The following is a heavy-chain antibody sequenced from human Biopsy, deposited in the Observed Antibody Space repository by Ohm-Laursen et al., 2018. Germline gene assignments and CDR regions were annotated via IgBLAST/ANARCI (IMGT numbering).Heavy chain of an antibody. CDR3: ATKLTGYFHH. CDR1: GGTFSNYG. Sequence: SSVKVSCNAPGGTFSNYGVNWVRQAPGQGLEWLGGNIPILGTGNYAQKFQDRVTVAADTSTSTATMELRSLRSDDTAVYYCATKLTGYFHHWGQGTLVIAAS. J-gene: IGHJ1*01. CDR2: NIPILGTG. D-gene: IGHD3-9*01. V-gene: IGHV1-69*06.